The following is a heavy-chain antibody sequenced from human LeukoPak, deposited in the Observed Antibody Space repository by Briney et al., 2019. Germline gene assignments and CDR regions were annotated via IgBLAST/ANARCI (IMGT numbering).Heavy chain of an antibody. V-gene: IGHV4-30-2*01. CDR2: IYHRGGT. Sequence: SETLSLTCTVSGGSITSGGYYWTWLRQPPGKGLEWIGYIYHRGGTYYNPSLKSRVTMAIDESKNQFSLKLSSVTAADTAVYYCASYSSAYPYYFDYWGQGTLVTVSS. CDR1: GGSITSGGYY. D-gene: IGHD3-22*01. CDR3: ASYSSAYPYYFDY. J-gene: IGHJ4*02.